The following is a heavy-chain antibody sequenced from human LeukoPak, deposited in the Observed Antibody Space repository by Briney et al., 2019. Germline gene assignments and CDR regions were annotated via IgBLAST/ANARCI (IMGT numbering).Heavy chain of an antibody. Sequence: GGSLRLSCAASGFTFSSYAMSWVRQAPGKGLEWVSGISGSGGSTYYADSVKGRFTISRDNSKNTLYLQMNSLRAEDTAVYYCVKMGGYCTGGSGYSWYFAYWGQGTLVTVSS. V-gene: IGHV3-23*01. J-gene: IGHJ4*02. D-gene: IGHD2-15*01. CDR1: GFTFSSYA. CDR3: VKMGGYCTGGSGYSWYFAY. CDR2: ISGSGGST.